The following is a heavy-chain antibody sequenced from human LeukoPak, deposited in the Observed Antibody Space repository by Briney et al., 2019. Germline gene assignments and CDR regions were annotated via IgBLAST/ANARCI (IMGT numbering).Heavy chain of an antibody. Sequence: GGSLRRSCAASGFSFSSYWMAWVRLAPGKGLEWVANIKYDGSLKFYGGSVKGRFTISRDNTKNSLYLEMNSLRVDDTALYFCASSHDSSGNDWGQGTMVTVSS. V-gene: IGHV3-7*01. J-gene: IGHJ4*02. CDR1: GFSFSSYW. CDR3: ASSHDSSGND. D-gene: IGHD3-22*01. CDR2: IKYDGSLK.